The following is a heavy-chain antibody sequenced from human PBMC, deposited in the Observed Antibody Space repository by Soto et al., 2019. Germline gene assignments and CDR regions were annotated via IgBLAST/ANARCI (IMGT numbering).Heavy chain of an antibody. Sequence: QVQLVQSGAEVKKPGASVKVSCKASGYTFTSYGINWVRQAPGQGLEWMGWISAYNGNTNYAQKLQGRVTMTTDTSTSTAYMELRSLRSDDTAMYYCARDYLPGDIVVVIAATTGDAFDIWGQGTMVTVSS. V-gene: IGHV1-18*01. CDR2: ISAYNGNT. CDR3: ARDYLPGDIVVVIAATTGDAFDI. D-gene: IGHD2-15*01. CDR1: GYTFTSYG. J-gene: IGHJ3*02.